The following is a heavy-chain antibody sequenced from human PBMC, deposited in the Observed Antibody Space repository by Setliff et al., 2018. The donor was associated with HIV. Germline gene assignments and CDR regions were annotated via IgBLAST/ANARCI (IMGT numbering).Heavy chain of an antibody. D-gene: IGHD3-22*01. CDR1: GYTFTSYD. J-gene: IGHJ6*03. CDR3: ARARRDSYDRGRRSHYYIDV. CDR2: MNPDSRNT. Sequence: ASVKVSCKASGYTFTSYDINWVRQATGQGLEWMGWMNPDSRNTGYAQKFQGRVTMTRDTSISTAYMELNNLKFEDTAVYYCARARRDSYDRGRRSHYYIDVWGKGTTVTVSS. V-gene: IGHV1-8*02.